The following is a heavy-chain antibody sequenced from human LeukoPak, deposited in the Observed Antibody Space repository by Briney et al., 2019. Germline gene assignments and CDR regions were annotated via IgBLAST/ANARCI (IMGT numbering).Heavy chain of an antibody. D-gene: IGHD3-22*01. CDR2: INAGNGNT. J-gene: IGHJ4*02. V-gene: IGHV1-3*01. Sequence: GASVKVSCKASGYTFTSYAMHWVRQAPGQRLEWMAWINAGNGNTKYSQKFQGRVTITRDTSASTAYMELSSLRSEDTAVYYCARDAPARAFDSSGYYPDYWGQGTLVTVSS. CDR1: GYTFTSYA. CDR3: ARDAPARAFDSSGYYPDY.